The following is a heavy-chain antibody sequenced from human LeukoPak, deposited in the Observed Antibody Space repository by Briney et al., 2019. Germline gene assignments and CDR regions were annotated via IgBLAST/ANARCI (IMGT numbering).Heavy chain of an antibody. CDR1: GCTFSSYS. CDR3: ARDLRYDFWSGYPYYFDY. D-gene: IGHD3-3*01. Sequence: PGGSLKLSCAASGCTFSSYSMNWVPQAPGKWLQWASSISSSSSYIYYADSVKGRCTISRDNAKNSLYLQMNSLRAEDTAVYYCARDLRYDFWSGYPYYFDYWGQGTLVTVSS. CDR2: ISSSSSYI. V-gene: IGHV3-21*01. J-gene: IGHJ4*02.